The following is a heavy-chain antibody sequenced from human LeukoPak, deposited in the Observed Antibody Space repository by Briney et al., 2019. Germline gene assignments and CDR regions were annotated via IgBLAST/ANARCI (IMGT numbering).Heavy chain of an antibody. CDR1: GFTFTRYW. D-gene: IGHD3-10*01. J-gene: IGHJ5*02. Sequence: PGGSLRLSCAASGFTFTRYWMSWVRQAPGKGLEWVSVIYSGGSTYYADSVKGRFTISRDNSKNALYLQMNSLRAEDTAVYYCARGAYGSGSYGDNWFDPWGQGTLVTVSS. CDR3: ARGAYGSGSYGDNWFDP. V-gene: IGHV3-66*01. CDR2: IYSGGST.